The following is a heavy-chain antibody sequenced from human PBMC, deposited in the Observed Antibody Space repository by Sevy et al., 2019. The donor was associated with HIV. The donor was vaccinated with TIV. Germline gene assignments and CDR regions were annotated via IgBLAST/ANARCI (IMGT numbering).Heavy chain of an antibody. V-gene: IGHV3-30*18. Sequence: GGSLRLSCAASGFTFSSYGMHWVRQAPGKGLEWVAVISYDGSNKYYADSVKGRFTISRDNSKNTLYLQMNSLRAEDTAVYYCAKGEATVVTPKVDYYYYGMDVWGQGTTVTVSS. J-gene: IGHJ6*02. D-gene: IGHD4-17*01. CDR3: AKGEATVVTPKVDYYYYGMDV. CDR1: GFTFSSYG. CDR2: ISYDGSNK.